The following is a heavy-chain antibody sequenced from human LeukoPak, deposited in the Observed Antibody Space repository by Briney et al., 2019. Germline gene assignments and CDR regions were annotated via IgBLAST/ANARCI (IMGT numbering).Heavy chain of an antibody. J-gene: IGHJ4*02. CDR2: ISSSSSYI. Sequence: GGSVRLSCAASGFTFSSYSMNWVRQAPGKGLEWVSSISSSSSYIYYADSVKGRFTITRDNAKNSLYLQMNSLRAEDTAVYYCARDKSRELPDYWGQGTLVTVSS. V-gene: IGHV3-21*01. CDR1: GFTFSSYS. CDR3: ARDKSRELPDY. D-gene: IGHD1-26*01.